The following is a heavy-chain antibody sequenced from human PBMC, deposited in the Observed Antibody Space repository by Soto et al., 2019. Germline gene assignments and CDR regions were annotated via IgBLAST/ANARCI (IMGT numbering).Heavy chain of an antibody. V-gene: IGHV3-33*01. CDR3: TSLSSYYYYYGMDV. CDR2: IWYDGSNK. J-gene: IGHJ6*02. CDR1: VFTFSSYD. Sequence: HPGGSLRLSCAASVFTFSSYDMHWVRQAPGKGLEWVAVIWYDGSNKYYADSVKGRFTISRDNSKNTLYLQMNSLRAEDTAVYYCTSLSSYYYYYGMDVWGQGTTVTVSS. D-gene: IGHD3-16*02.